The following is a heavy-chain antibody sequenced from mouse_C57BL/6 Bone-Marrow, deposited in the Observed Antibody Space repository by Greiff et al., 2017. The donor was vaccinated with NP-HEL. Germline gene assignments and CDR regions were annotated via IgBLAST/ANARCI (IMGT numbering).Heavy chain of an antibody. V-gene: IGHV5-9-1*02. D-gene: IGHD1-1*01. CDR2: ISSGGDYI. CDR1: GFTFSSYA. J-gene: IGHJ1*03. Sequence: EVQLVESGEGLVKPGGSLKLSCAASGFTFSSYAMSWVRQTPEKRLEWVAYISSGGDYIYYADTVKGRFTISRDNARNTLYLQMSSLKSEDTAMYYCTRVGTTVVGGYFDVWGTGTTVTVSS. CDR3: TRVGTTVVGGYFDV.